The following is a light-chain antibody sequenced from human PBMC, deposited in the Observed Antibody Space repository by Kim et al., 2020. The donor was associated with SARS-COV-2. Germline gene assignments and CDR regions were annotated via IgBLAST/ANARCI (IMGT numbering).Light chain of an antibody. V-gene: IGKV1-8*01. J-gene: IGKJ1*01. Sequence: AIRMTQSPSSFSASRGDRVTITCRASQGISSSLAWYQQKPGKGPNLLIYGASTLQSGVPSRFSGSGSGTDFTLTISSMQSEDLATYYCQQYDSYPWTFGQGTKVDIK. CDR1: QGISSS. CDR3: QQYDSYPWT. CDR2: GAS.